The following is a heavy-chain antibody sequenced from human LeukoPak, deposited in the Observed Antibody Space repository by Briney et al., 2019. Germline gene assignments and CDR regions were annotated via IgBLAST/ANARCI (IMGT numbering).Heavy chain of an antibody. V-gene: IGHV4-34*01. CDR1: GESFSGYY. CDR3: ARGPGYCSSTSCRGVCFAY. D-gene: IGHD2-2*01. J-gene: IGHJ4*02. Sequence: SETLSLTCAVYGESFSGYYWSWIRQPPGKGLEWIGEINHSGSTNYNPSLKSRVAISVDTSKNQFSLKLSSVTAADTAVYYCARGPGYCSSTSCRGVCFAYWDQGTLVTVSS. CDR2: INHSGST.